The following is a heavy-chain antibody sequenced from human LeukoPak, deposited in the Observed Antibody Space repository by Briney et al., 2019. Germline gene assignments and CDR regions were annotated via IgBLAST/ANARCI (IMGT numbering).Heavy chain of an antibody. V-gene: IGHV4-59*01. J-gene: IGHJ4*02. D-gene: IGHD3-22*01. CDR1: GGSISRYY. Sequence: SETLSLTCTVSGGSISRYYWSWIRQPPGKGLEWIGYVYYRGNTNYNPSLKSRVTISVDTSKNQFSLRLSSVTAADTAVYYCARDTAPYYSGSRTYYPGYFDYWGQGSLVTVSS. CDR2: VYYRGNT. CDR3: ARDTAPYYSGSRTYYPGYFDY.